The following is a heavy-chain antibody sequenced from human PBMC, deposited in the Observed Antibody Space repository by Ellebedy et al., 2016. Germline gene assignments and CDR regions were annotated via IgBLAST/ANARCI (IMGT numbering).Heavy chain of an antibody. CDR2: IWYDGSNK. J-gene: IGHJ4*02. CDR1: GFTFSSYG. CDR3: ARRGNGIYYFDY. Sequence: GGSLRLSCAASGFTFSSYGMHWVRQAPGKGLERVAVIWYDGSNKYYADSVKGRFTISRDNSKNTLHLQMNSLRAEDTAVYYCARRGNGIYYFDYWGQGTLVTVSS. V-gene: IGHV3-33*01. D-gene: IGHD2/OR15-2a*01.